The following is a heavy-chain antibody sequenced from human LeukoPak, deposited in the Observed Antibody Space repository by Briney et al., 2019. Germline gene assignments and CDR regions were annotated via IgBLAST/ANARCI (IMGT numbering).Heavy chain of an antibody. V-gene: IGHV3-23*01. CDR1: GFTFSSYA. D-gene: IGHD2-2*01. CDR3: ARVGIVVVPAAMRGAFDI. Sequence: PGGSLRLSCAASGFTFSSYAMGWVRQAPGKGLEWVSSISASGDTTYYADSVKGRFTISRDNAKNSLYLQMNSLRAEDTAVYYCARVGIVVVPAAMRGAFDIWGQGTMVTVSS. J-gene: IGHJ3*02. CDR2: ISASGDTT.